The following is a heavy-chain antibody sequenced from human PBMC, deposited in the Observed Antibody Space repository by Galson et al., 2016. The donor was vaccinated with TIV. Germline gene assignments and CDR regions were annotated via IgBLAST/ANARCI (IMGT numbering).Heavy chain of an antibody. J-gene: IGHJ6*03. CDR3: ARGQPTLVRGANGDLDYFYSNMDV. CDR1: GGTFRSYA. CDR2: ITPILGKS. Sequence: SVKVSCKASGGTFRSYAITWVRQAPGQGLEWMGGITPILGKSSHAQKFQGRVIITADESTATAYLQLSGLRSEDTAGYYCARGQPTLVRGANGDLDYFYSNMDVWGQGTTVIV. D-gene: IGHD3-10*01. V-gene: IGHV1-69*10.